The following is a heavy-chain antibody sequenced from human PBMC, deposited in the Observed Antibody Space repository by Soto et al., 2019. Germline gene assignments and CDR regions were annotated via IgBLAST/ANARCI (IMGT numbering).Heavy chain of an antibody. CDR2: IHYSGST. J-gene: IGHJ4*02. CDR3: ARVRSDLFDY. D-gene: IGHD3-3*01. V-gene: IGHV4-59*01. CDR1: GDSISTFY. Sequence: SETLSLTCTVSGDSISTFYWSWIRQPPGKGLEWIGYIHYSGSTNYNPSLKSQVIISVDTSKNQFSLKLSSVTAADTAVYFCARVRSDLFDYWGQGTLVTVSS.